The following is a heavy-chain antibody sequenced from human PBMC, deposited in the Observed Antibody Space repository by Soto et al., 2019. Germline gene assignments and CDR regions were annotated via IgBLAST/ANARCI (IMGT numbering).Heavy chain of an antibody. CDR3: ARQIYDSDTGPNFQYYYDS. CDR1: GYSFAGYW. D-gene: IGHD3-22*01. V-gene: IGHV5-10-1*01. CDR2: IDPSDSQT. J-gene: IGHJ4*02. Sequence: GESLKISCKGSGYSFAGYWITWVRQKPGKGLEWMGRIDPSDSQTYYSPSFRGHVTISVTKSITTVFLQWSSLRASDTAMYYCARQIYDSDTGPNFQYYYDSWGQATSVTLSS.